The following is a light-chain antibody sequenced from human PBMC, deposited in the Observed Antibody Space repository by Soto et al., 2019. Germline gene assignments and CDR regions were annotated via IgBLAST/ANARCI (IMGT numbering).Light chain of an antibody. CDR2: DVI. Sequence: QSALTQPPSASGSPEQSVTISCTGTSSDIGGNNFVSWYQHHPGKAPKLMLYDVIKRPSGVPARFSGSKSGNTASLTVSGLQAEDEADYYCSSYGGSNNFVVFGGGTKLTVL. J-gene: IGLJ2*01. CDR1: SSDIGGNNF. V-gene: IGLV2-8*01. CDR3: SSYGGSNNFVV.